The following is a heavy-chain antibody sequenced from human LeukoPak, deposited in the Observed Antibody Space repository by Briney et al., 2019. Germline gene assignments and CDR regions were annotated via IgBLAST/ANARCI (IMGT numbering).Heavy chain of an antibody. J-gene: IGHJ4*02. V-gene: IGHV3-23*01. D-gene: IGHD3-10*01. Sequence: GGSLRLSCAASGFPFSSYGMSWDRQAPGKGLEWVSVISGSGTNTYYADSVKGRFTISRDNSKNTLYLQMNSLRAEHTAVYYCAKGGSPVLYGSGRFDYWGQGTLVTVSS. CDR2: ISGSGTNT. CDR3: AKGGSPVLYGSGRFDY. CDR1: GFPFSSYG.